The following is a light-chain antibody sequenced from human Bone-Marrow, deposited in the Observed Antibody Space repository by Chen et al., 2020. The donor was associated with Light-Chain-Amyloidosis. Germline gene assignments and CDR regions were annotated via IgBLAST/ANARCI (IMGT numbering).Light chain of an antibody. CDR1: DLPTKY. CDR2: RDT. Sequence: SYELTQPPSVSVSPGQTARITCSGDDLPTKYAYWYQQKPGQAPVLVIHRDTERPSGISERFSGSSSWTTATVTISGVQAADEAAYHCQSADSSGTYEVIFGGGTKLTGL. J-gene: IGLJ2*01. V-gene: IGLV3-25*03. CDR3: QSADSSGTYEVI.